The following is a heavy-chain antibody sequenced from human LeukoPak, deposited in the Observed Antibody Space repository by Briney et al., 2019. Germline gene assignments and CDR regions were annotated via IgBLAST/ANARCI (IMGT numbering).Heavy chain of an antibody. CDR2: INSDGTSI. D-gene: IGHD3-22*01. V-gene: IGHV3-74*01. J-gene: IGHJ4*02. CDR3: ARIYYYYDSGGNY. CDR1: GFTFSSYA. Sequence: GGSLRLSCAASGFTFSSYAMSWVRQAPGRGLVWVSRINSDGTSISYADSVKGRFTISRDNAKNTLYLQMNSLRAENTAVYYCARIYYYYDSGGNYWGQGTLVTVSS.